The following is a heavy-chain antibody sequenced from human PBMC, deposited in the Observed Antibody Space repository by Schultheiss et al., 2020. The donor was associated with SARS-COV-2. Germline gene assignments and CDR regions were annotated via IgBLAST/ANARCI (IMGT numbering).Heavy chain of an antibody. CDR3: ARNAGRRYPFDY. CDR2: ISSSSRYI. D-gene: IGHD1-1*01. CDR1: GFTFSSYA. J-gene: IGHJ4*02. Sequence: SCAASGFTFSSYAMSWVRQAPGKGLVWVSSISSSSRYIYYADSVKVRFTISRDNAKNSLYLQMNSLRAEDTAVYYCARNAGRRYPFDYWGQGTLVTGSS. V-gene: IGHV3-21*01.